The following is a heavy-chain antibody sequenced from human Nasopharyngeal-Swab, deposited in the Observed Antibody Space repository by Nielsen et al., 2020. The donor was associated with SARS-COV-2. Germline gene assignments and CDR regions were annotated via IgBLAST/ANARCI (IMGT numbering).Heavy chain of an antibody. CDR3: ARLDYYDSSGYPYYYYYYGMDV. CDR2: IYYSGST. D-gene: IGHD3-22*01. J-gene: IGHJ6*02. Sequence: SETLSLTCTVSGGSISSGGYYWSWIRQHPGKGLEWIGYIYYSGSTYYNLSLKSRVTISVDTSKNQFSLKLSSVTAADTAVYYCARLDYYDSSGYPYYYYYYGMDVWGQGTTVTVSS. V-gene: IGHV4-31*03. CDR1: GGSISSGGYY.